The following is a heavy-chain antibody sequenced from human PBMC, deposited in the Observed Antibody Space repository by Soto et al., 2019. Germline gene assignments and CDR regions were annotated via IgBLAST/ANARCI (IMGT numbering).Heavy chain of an antibody. CDR2: ISSSSSTI. Sequence: GGSLRLSCAASGFTFSSYSMNWVRQAPGKGLEWVSYISSSSSTIYYADSVKGRFTISRDNAKNSLYLQMNSLRAEDTAVYYCARANVGGGKNYYYYMDVWGKGTTVTVSS. J-gene: IGHJ6*03. CDR1: GFTFSSYS. CDR3: ARANVGGGKNYYYYMDV. D-gene: IGHD2-15*01. V-gene: IGHV3-48*01.